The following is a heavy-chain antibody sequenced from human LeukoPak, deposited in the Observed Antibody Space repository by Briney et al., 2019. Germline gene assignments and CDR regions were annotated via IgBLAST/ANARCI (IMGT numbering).Heavy chain of an antibody. J-gene: IGHJ4*02. CDR2: IYTSGRT. CDR3: ARQTSSGGFGY. D-gene: IGHD3-10*01. Sequence: SETLSLTCTVSGASINSYYWSWIRQPAGKGLEWIGRIYTSGRTNYNPSLKSRLTMSEDTSKNQFSLKLSSATAADTAVYYCARQTSSGGFGYWGQGTLVTVSS. V-gene: IGHV4-4*07. CDR1: GASINSYY.